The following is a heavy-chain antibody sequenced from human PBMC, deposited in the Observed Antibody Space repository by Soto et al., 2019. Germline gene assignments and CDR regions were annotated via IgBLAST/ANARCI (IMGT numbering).Heavy chain of an antibody. CDR2: IFPLTDIP. Sequence: QVQLVQSGTGVKKPGSSVKVSCKASGGTFRNYAINWVRQAPGQGLEWMGSIFPLTDIPDYAQNFQARLTISADKSTSTAYMELSSLTSDETARYCCARGPLVVFNYFESWGQGTLVTVSS. V-gene: IGHV1-69*04. CDR1: GGTFRNYA. J-gene: IGHJ4*02. CDR3: ARGPLVVFNYFES.